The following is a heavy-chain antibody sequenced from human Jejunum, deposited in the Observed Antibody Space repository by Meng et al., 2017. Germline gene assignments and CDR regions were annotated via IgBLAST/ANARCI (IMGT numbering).Heavy chain of an antibody. V-gene: IGHV3-11*01. D-gene: IGHD5-18*01. CDR1: GFTFSDYH. CDR2: ISDSGSTI. Sequence: GGSLRLSCAASGFTFSDYHMSWIRQAPGKGLEWISYISDSGSTIYYADSVKGRFTISRDNAKNSLYLQMYSLRAEDTAVYDCARGYAYGADYYSALDVWGQGTTVTVSS. CDR3: ARGYAYGADYYSALDV. J-gene: IGHJ6*02.